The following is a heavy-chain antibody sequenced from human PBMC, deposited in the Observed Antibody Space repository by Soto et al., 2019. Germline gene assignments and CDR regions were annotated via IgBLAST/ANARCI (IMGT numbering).Heavy chain of an antibody. Sequence: QVQLVQSGAEVKKPGASVKVSCKASGYTFTSYGISWVRQAPGQGLEWMGWISAYNGNTNYAQKLQGRVTMTTDTSTSTAYMELRSLRSDDTAVYYCARDSGDVRFLEWLPEYYFDYWGQGTLVTVSS. CDR3: ARDSGDVRFLEWLPEYYFDY. D-gene: IGHD3-3*01. J-gene: IGHJ4*02. V-gene: IGHV1-18*01. CDR1: GYTFTSYG. CDR2: ISAYNGNT.